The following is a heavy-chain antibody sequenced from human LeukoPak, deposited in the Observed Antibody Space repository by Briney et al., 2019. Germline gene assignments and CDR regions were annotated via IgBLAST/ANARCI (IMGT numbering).Heavy chain of an antibody. V-gene: IGHV3-23*01. D-gene: IGHD6-13*01. CDR3: AAAGTGNHLGWDVTLAY. CDR1: GFTFSSYA. Sequence: GGSLRLSCAASGFTFSSYAMSWVRQAPGRGLEWVSAISGSGGSTYYADSVRGRFTISRDNSKNTLYLQMNSLRAEDTAVYYCAAAGTGNHLGWDVTLAYWGQGTLVTVSS. J-gene: IGHJ4*02. CDR2: ISGSGGST.